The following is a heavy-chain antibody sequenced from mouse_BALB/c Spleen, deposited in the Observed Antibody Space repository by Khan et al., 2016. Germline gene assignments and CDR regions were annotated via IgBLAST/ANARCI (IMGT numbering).Heavy chain of an antibody. D-gene: IGHD2-4*01. CDR3: ARGGYDYDYFDY. CDR1: GFNIKDTY. J-gene: IGHJ2*01. V-gene: IGHV14-3*02. CDR2: IDPANGNT. Sequence: VQLKQSGAELVKPGASVKLSCTASGFNIKDTYMHWVKQRPEQGLEWIGRIDPANGNTKYDPKFQGKATITADTSSNTAYLQLSSLTSEDTAVYYCARGGYDYDYFDYWGQGTTLTVSS.